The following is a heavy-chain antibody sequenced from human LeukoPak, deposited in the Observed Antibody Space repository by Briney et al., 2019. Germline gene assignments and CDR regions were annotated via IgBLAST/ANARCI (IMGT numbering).Heavy chain of an antibody. D-gene: IGHD6-13*01. Sequence: KPSETLSLTCAVYGGSFSDYYWSWIRQPPGKGLEWIGEINHSGSTNYNPSLKSRVTISVDTSKNQFSLKLSSVTAADTAVYYCARRGIAAAGYDYWGQGTLVTVSS. V-gene: IGHV4-34*01. CDR3: ARRGIAAAGYDY. CDR2: INHSGST. CDR1: GGSFSDYY. J-gene: IGHJ4*02.